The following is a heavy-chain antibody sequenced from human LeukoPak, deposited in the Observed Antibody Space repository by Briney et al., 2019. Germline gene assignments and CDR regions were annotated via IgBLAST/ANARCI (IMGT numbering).Heavy chain of an antibody. CDR2: IYYSGST. CDR3: ARPYYDILTGYPYNWFDP. V-gene: IGHV4-39*01. J-gene: IGHJ5*02. D-gene: IGHD3-9*01. Sequence: SETLSLTCTVSGGSISSSSYYWGWLRQPPGKGLEWIGSIYYSGSTYYNPSLKSRVTISVDTSKNQFSLKLSSVTAADTAVYYCARPYYDILTGYPYNWFDPWGQGTLVTVSS. CDR1: GGSISSSSYY.